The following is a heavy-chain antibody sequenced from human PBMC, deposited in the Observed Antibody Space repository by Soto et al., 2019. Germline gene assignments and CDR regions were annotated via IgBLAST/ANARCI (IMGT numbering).Heavy chain of an antibody. CDR2: IKSKTDGGTT. D-gene: IGHD5-18*01. V-gene: IGHV3-15*07. CDR3: TTDLEGSYGFHYYYGMDV. J-gene: IGHJ6*02. CDR1: VFTFSNAW. Sequence: GGSLRLSCAASVFTFSNAWMNWVRQAPGRGLEWVGRIKSKTDGGTTDYAAPVKGRFTISRDDSKNTLYLQMNSLKTEDTAVYYCTTDLEGSYGFHYYYGMDVWGQGTTVTVSS.